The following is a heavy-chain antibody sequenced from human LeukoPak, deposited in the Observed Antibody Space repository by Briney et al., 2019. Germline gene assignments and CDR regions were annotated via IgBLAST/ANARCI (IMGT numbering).Heavy chain of an antibody. V-gene: IGHV1-69*05. CDR3: ASIRGYSSGWSPGDY. Sequence: ASVKVSCKASGGTFSRYAISWVRQAPGQGLEWMGGIIPIFGTANYAQKFQGRVTMTRDTSISTAYMELSRLRSDDTAVYYCASIRGYSSGWSPGDYWGQGTLVTVSS. CDR2: IIPIFGTA. CDR1: GGTFSRYA. D-gene: IGHD6-19*01. J-gene: IGHJ4*02.